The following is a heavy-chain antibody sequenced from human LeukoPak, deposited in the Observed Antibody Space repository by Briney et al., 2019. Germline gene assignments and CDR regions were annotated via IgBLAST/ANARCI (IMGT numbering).Heavy chain of an antibody. CDR2: IYYSGST. CDR1: GDSISSYY. CDR3: ARAESDLRYFDYAYFDY. J-gene: IGHJ4*02. Sequence: PSETLSLTCTVSGDSISSYYWSWIRQHPGKGLEWIGYIYYSGSTYYNPSLKSRVTISVDTSKNQFSLKLSSVTAADTAVYYCARAESDLRYFDYAYFDYWGQGTLVTVSS. D-gene: IGHD3-9*01. V-gene: IGHV4-59*12.